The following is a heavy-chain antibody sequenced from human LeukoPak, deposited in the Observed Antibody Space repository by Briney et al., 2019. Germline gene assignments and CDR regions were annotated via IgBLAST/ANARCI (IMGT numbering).Heavy chain of an antibody. CDR2: ISGSGGST. CDR1: GFTFSSYA. V-gene: IGHV3-23*01. D-gene: IGHD2-2*01. Sequence: GGSLRLSCAASGFTFSSYAMSWVRQAPGKGLEWVSAISGSGGSTYYADSVKGRFTISRDNSKNTLYLQMNSLRAEDTAVYYCATVHYCSSTSCYHGRLHTFFDYWGQGTLVTVSS. CDR3: ATVHYCSSTSCYHGRLHTFFDY. J-gene: IGHJ4*02.